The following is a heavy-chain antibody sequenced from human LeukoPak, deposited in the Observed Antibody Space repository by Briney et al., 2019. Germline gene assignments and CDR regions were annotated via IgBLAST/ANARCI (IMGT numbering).Heavy chain of an antibody. J-gene: IGHJ2*01. Sequence: ASVKVSCKASGYTFSSYAINWVRQAPGQGLEWMGRISAYNGNSNYAQNFQGRVTMTTDTSTSTAYLELRSLRSDDTAVYYCARDGRTYYDVLTGYFVHWYFDLWGRGTLVTVSS. CDR1: GYTFSSYA. D-gene: IGHD3-9*01. CDR2: ISAYNGNS. CDR3: ARDGRTYYDVLTGYFVHWYFDL. V-gene: IGHV1-18*04.